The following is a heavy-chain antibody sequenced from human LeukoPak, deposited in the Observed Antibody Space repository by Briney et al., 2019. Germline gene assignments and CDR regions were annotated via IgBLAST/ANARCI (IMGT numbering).Heavy chain of an antibody. Sequence: GGSLRLSCAASGFTFSSYWMHWVRQAPGKGLVLGSRINSDGSSTSYADSVKGRFTISRDNAKNTLYLQMNSLRAEDTAVYYCARVGGYKIPWAFDIWGQGTMVTVSS. V-gene: IGHV3-74*01. J-gene: IGHJ3*02. CDR1: GFTFSSYW. CDR3: ARVGGYKIPWAFDI. CDR2: INSDGSST. D-gene: IGHD5-24*01.